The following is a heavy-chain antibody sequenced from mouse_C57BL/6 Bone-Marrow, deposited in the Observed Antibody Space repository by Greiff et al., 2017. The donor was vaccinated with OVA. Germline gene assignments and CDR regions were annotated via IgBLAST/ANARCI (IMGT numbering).Heavy chain of an antibody. CDR3: AREGDYDWFDY. CDR1: GFTFSDYG. CDR2: LSSGSSTI. D-gene: IGHD2-4*01. V-gene: IGHV5-17*01. J-gene: IGHJ3*01. Sequence: VKPGGSLKLSCAASGFTFSDYGMHWVRQAPEKGLEWVAYLSSGSSTIYYADTVKGRFTIPSDNAKNTLFLQMTSMRSEDAAMYDCAREGDYDWFDYWGQGTLVTVSA.